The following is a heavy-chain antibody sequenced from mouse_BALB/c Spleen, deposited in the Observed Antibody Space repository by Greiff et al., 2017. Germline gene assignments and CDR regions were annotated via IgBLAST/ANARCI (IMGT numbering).Heavy chain of an antibody. Sequence: EVQGVESGGGLVQPGGSRKLSCAASGFTFSSFGMHWVRQAPEKGLEWVAYISSGSSTIYYADTVKGRFTISRDNPKNTLFLQMTSLRSEDTAMYYCARGPNWSYAMDYWGQGTSVTVSS. V-gene: IGHV5-17*02. CDR2: ISSGSSTI. J-gene: IGHJ4*01. CDR1: GFTFSSFG. D-gene: IGHD4-1*01. CDR3: ARGPNWSYAMDY.